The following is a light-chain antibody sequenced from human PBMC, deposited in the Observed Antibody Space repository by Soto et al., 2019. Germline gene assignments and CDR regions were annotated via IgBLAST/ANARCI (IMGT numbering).Light chain of an antibody. CDR3: ASWDSSLTGGV. J-gene: IGLJ2*01. V-gene: IGLV1-51*02. Sequence: QSVLTQPPSVSAAPGQKVTISCSGSSRNIGNNIVSWYQQLPGTAPKLLIYEDNKRPSGIPDRFSGSKSGTSATLGITGLQTGDEAEYYCASWDSSLTGGVFGGGTQLTVL. CDR2: EDN. CDR1: SRNIGNNI.